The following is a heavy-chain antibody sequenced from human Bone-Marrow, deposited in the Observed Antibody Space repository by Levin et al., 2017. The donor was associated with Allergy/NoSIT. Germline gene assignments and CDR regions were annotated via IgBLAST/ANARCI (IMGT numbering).Heavy chain of an antibody. Sequence: GGSLRLSCAASGITLSSHSMSWLRQAPGKGLEWVALITSSRNSILYADSVKGRFTISRDDAKNSLYLQMNSLRGEDTAVYFCARDSSAWSRDIWGQGTKVTVSS. D-gene: IGHD6-19*01. CDR1: GITLSSHS. V-gene: IGHV3-21*01. CDR3: ARDSSAWSRDI. CDR2: ITSSRNSI. J-gene: IGHJ3*02.